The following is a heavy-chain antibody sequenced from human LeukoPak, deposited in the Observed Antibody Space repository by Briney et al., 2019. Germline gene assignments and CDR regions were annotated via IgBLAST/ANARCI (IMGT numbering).Heavy chain of an antibody. V-gene: IGHV4-38-2*02. D-gene: IGHD3-3*01. Sequence: SETLSLTCFVSGYPINIDYSWGWIRQSPGKGLEWIGVIPPKGITYYNPSLRGRVSVSPDTSKNQFSLRLSSMTATDTAMYYCARVPGVYFDFSIGFGSGWFDPWGQGILVTVSS. CDR3: ARVPGVYFDFSIGFGSGWFDP. CDR2: IPPKGIT. CDR1: GYPINIDYS. J-gene: IGHJ5*02.